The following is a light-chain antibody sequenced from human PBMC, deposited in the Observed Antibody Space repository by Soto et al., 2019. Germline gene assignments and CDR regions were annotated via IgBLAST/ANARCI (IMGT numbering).Light chain of an antibody. V-gene: IGLV2-14*01. CDR2: EVS. J-gene: IGLJ3*02. Sequence: QSALTQPASVSGSPGQSITISCTGTSSDVGGYNYVSWYQQHPGKAPKVMIYEVSNRPSGVSNRFSGSKSGNTASLTISGLQAEEEADYYCSTYTSSNTWVFGGGTQLTVL. CDR3: STYTSSNTWV. CDR1: SSDVGGYNY.